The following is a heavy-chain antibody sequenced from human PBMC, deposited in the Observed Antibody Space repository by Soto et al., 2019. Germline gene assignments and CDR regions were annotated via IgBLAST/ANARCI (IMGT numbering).Heavy chain of an antibody. CDR3: ARAYSRWYSKGYSYGMDV. CDR1: GGSISSYY. J-gene: IGHJ6*02. V-gene: IGHV4-4*07. D-gene: IGHD6-13*01. Sequence: SENLYLTCTVSGGSISSYYWTWIRQPAGKGLEWIGRIYTSGSTNYNPSLKSRVTMSVDTSKNQFSLKLSSVTAADTAVYYCARAYSRWYSKGYSYGMDVWGQGTTVT. CDR2: IYTSGST.